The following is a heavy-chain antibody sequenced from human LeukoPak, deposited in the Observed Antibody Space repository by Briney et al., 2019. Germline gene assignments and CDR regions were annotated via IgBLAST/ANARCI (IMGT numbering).Heavy chain of an antibody. Sequence: SETLSLTCTVSGYSISSGYFWGWMRQPPGKGLEWIGSIYQSETAHYNPSLKSRVTISVDTSKNQFSLTLTSVTAADTAVYYCARASFYDTGGYYSDYWGQGTLVTVSS. J-gene: IGHJ4*02. CDR1: GYSISSGYF. CDR3: ARASFYDTGGYYSDY. CDR2: IYQSETA. D-gene: IGHD3-22*01. V-gene: IGHV4-38-2*02.